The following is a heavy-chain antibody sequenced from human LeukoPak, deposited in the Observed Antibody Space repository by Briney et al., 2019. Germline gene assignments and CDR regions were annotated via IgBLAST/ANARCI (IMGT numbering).Heavy chain of an antibody. CDR1: GFTLSSYE. D-gene: IGHD6-13*01. V-gene: IGHV3-23*01. CDR2: IEYGESTT. CDR3: AKDRPYISSWYGCSTP. J-gene: IGHJ5*02. Sequence: GGSLRLSCMVSGFTLSSYEMSWIRQAPGKGLEWVSSIEYGESTTHYADSVKGRFTISRDSSRSTLYLQMHSLRAEDTAVYYCAKDRPYISSWYGCSTPWGQGTLVTVSS.